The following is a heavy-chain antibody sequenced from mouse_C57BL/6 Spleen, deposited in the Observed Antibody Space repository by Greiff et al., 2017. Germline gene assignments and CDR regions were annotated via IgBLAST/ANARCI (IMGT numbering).Heavy chain of an antibody. D-gene: IGHD2-4*01. CDR2: IDPANGNT. Sequence: VHVKQSVAELVRPGASVKLSCTASGFNIKNTYMHWVKQRPDQGLEWIGRIDPANGNTKYAPKFQGKATITADTSYNTAYLQLSSLTSEDTAIYYCARSYDYGNYYAMDYWGQGTSVTVSS. J-gene: IGHJ4*01. V-gene: IGHV14-3*01. CDR3: ARSYDYGNYYAMDY. CDR1: GFNIKNTY.